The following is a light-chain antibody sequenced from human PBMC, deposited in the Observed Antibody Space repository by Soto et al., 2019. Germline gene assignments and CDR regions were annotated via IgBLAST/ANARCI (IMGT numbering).Light chain of an antibody. CDR3: CSYAGSFSVI. Sequence: QSALTQPTSVSGSSGKSITISCTGTHSDVGSYNLVSWYQQHPGKAPKLIIYEDSKRPSGVSNRFSGSKSGYTASLTISGLEAEDEADYYCCSYAGSFSVIFGGGTQLTV. J-gene: IGLJ2*01. CDR1: HSDVGSYNL. V-gene: IGLV2-23*01. CDR2: EDS.